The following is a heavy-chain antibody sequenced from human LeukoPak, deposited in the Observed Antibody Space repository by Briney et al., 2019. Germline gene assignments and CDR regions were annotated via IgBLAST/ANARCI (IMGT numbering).Heavy chain of an antibody. V-gene: IGHV5-51*01. D-gene: IGHD2-15*01. Sequence: GESLKISCKGSGYSFTNYWIGWVRQMPGKGLEWMGMIYPGDSDTRYSPSFQGQVTISADKSISTAYLQWSSLKASDTAMYYCARLFRNCSGGSCYSDWFDPWGQGTLVTVSS. CDR1: GYSFTNYW. CDR3: ARLFRNCSGGSCYSDWFDP. J-gene: IGHJ5*02. CDR2: IYPGDSDT.